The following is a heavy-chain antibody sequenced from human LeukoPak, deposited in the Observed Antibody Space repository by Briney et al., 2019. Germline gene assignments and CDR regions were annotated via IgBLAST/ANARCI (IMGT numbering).Heavy chain of an antibody. Sequence: ASVKVSCKASGYTFTSYYMHWVRQAPGQGLEWMGWINPNSGGTNYAQKFQGRVTMTRDTSINTAYMELSRLRSDDTAVYYCARGGYSSSWLAFDYWGQGTLVTVSS. CDR2: INPNSGGT. J-gene: IGHJ4*02. CDR1: GYTFTSYY. V-gene: IGHV1-2*02. CDR3: ARGGYSSSWLAFDY. D-gene: IGHD6-13*01.